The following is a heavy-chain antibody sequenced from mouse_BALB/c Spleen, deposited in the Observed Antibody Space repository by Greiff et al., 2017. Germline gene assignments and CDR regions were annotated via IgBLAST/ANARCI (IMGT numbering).Heavy chain of an antibody. CDR2: IWAGGST. CDR1: GFSLTSYG. Sequence: QVQLKESGPGLVAPSQSLSITCTVSGFSLTSYGVHWVRQPPGKGLEWLGVIWAGGSTNYNSALMSRLSISKDNSKSQVFLKMNSLQTDDTAMYYCARGSVVATPVAYWGQGTLVTVSA. J-gene: IGHJ3*01. D-gene: IGHD1-1*01. CDR3: ARGSVVATPVAY. V-gene: IGHV2-9*02.